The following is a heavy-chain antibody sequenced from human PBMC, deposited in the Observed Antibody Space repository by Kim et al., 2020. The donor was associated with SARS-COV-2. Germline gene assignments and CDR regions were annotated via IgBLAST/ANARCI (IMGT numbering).Heavy chain of an antibody. CDR3: ARPEYIAARGYYYYGMDV. Sequence: GESLKISCKGSGYSFTSYWIGWVRQMPGKGLEWMGIIYPGDSDTRYSPSFQGQVTISADKSISTAYLQWSSLKASDTAMYYCARPEYIAARGYYYYGMDVWGQGTTVTVSS. V-gene: IGHV5-51*01. D-gene: IGHD6-6*01. J-gene: IGHJ6*02. CDR2: IYPGDSDT. CDR1: GYSFTSYW.